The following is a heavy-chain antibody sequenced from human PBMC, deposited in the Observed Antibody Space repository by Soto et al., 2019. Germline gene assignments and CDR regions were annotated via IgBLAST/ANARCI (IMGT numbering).Heavy chain of an antibody. Sequence: QVRLQQWGAGLLKPSETLSLTCAVYGASFTGYFWTWLRQSPGKGLAWIGEVSHSRTAKYNPSLKSRVTISLDTSKSQFSSGLTSVTAADTAVDCCARYGGTAIWYFDVWGRVNSVSVSA. CDR2: VSHSRTA. D-gene: IGHD2-15*01. CDR3: ARYGGTAIWYFDV. V-gene: IGHV4-34*01. CDR1: GASFTGYF. J-gene: IGHJ2*01.